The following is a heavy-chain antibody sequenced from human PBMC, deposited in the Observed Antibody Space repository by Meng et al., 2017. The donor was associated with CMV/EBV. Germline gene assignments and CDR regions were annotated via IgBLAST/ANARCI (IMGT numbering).Heavy chain of an antibody. CDR1: GFTFDDYT. CDR2: ISWDGGGT. J-gene: IGHJ4*02. V-gene: IGHV3-43*01. Sequence: GGSLRLSFAASGFTFDDYTMPWVRQAPGKGLEWVSLISWDGGGTDYADSVKGRFTISRDNSKNSLFLQMNSLRTEDTALYYCAKGLEGSSSPFDYWGQGTLVTVSS. D-gene: IGHD6-13*01. CDR3: AKGLEGSSSPFDY.